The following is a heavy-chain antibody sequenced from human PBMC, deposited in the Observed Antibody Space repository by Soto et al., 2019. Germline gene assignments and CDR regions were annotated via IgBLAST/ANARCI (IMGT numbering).Heavy chain of an antibody. CDR3: ARGQPFDI. CDR2: TYYRSKWYN. J-gene: IGHJ3*02. Sequence: SQTLSLTCAISGHSVPSNSAACNCIRQSPSRGLEWLGRTYYRSKWYNDYAVSVKTRITINPDTSKNQFTLQLNSVTPEGRAVYYCARGQPFDIWGQGTMVTVSS. V-gene: IGHV6-1*01. CDR1: GHSVPSNSAA.